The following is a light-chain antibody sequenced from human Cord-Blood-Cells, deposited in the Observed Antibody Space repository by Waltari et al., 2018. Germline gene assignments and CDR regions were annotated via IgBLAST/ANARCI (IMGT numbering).Light chain of an antibody. CDR1: QSISSW. J-gene: IGKJ1*01. Sequence: DIQMSQSPSPLSASVCDRVIITCRASQSISSWLAWYQQKPGKAPKLLIYKASSLESGVPSRFSGSGSGTEFTLTISSLQPDDFATYYCQQYNSYWTFGQGTKVEIK. CDR3: QQYNSYWT. V-gene: IGKV1-5*03. CDR2: KAS.